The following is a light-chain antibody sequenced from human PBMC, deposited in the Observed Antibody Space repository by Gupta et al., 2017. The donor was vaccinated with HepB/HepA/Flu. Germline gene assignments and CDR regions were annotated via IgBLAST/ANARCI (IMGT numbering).Light chain of an antibody. V-gene: IGLV1-40*01. Sequence: QSVLPQPPSVSGAPGQRVTISCTGSSSNIGAGYDVHWYQQLPGTAPKLLIYGNSNRPSGGPDRFSGSKSGTSASLAITGLQAEDEADYYCQSYDSSLSGPYVVFGGGTKLTVL. J-gene: IGLJ2*01. CDR2: GNS. CDR1: SSNIGAGYD. CDR3: QSYDSSLSGPYVV.